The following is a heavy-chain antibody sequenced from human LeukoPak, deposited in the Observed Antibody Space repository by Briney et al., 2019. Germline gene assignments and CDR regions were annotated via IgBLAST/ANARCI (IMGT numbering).Heavy chain of an antibody. V-gene: IGHV1-3*03. J-gene: IGHJ4*02. CDR1: GYTFTSYA. D-gene: IGHD3-22*01. CDR2: INAGNGNT. CDR3: ARDAGWDYYDSSGFDY. Sequence: ASVKVSCKASGYTFTSYAMHWVRQAPGQRLEWMGWINAGNGNTKYSQEFQGRVTITRDTSASTAYMELSSLRSEDMAVYYCARDAGWDYYDSSGFDYWGQGTLVTVSS.